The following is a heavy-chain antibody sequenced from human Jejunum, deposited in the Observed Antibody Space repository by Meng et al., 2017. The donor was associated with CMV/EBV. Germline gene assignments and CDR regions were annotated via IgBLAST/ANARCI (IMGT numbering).Heavy chain of an antibody. CDR3: ATGSLNNIQLDL. J-gene: IGHJ5*02. CDR2: VDPEDGDT. D-gene: IGHD1-1*01. CDR1: GYTFTDYH. Sequence: CKVSGYTFTDYHIHWVREAPGKGLEWIGLVDPEDGDTKYAEKFEGRVTISADTSIDTSYMEMNSLRSDDTAVYYCATGSLNNIQLDLWGQGTLVTVSS. V-gene: IGHV1-69-2*01.